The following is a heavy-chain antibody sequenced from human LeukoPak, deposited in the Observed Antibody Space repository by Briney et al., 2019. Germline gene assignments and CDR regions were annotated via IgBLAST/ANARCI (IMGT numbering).Heavy chain of an antibody. J-gene: IGHJ4*02. Sequence: ASVKVSCKASGYTFTSYYMHWVRQAPGQGLEWMGIINPSGGSTSYAQKFQGRVTMTRDTSTSTVYMELSSLRSEDTAVYYCARDGLYYYDSSDYLGTDYWGQGTLVTVSS. D-gene: IGHD3-22*01. CDR1: GYTFTSYY. CDR2: INPSGGST. CDR3: ARDGLYYYDSSDYLGTDY. V-gene: IGHV1-46*01.